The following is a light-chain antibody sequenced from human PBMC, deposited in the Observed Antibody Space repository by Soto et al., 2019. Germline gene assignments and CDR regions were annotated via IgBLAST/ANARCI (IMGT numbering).Light chain of an antibody. Sequence: DIQMTQSPSTLSASVGDRVTITCRASQSISVWLAWYQQKAGKAPNLLIYKASRLESGVPSRFSGSGSDTEFTLTISGLQPGDSATYYGQQYNSYSPTFGQGTKVEVK. CDR2: KAS. CDR1: QSISVW. CDR3: QQYNSYSPT. J-gene: IGKJ1*01. V-gene: IGKV1-5*03.